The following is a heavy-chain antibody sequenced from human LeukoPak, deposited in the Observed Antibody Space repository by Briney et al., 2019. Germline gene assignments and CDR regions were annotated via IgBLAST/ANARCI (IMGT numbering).Heavy chain of an antibody. CDR1: GGTFSSYA. CDR2: IIPIFGTA. Sequence: ASVKVSCKASGGTFSSYAISWVRQAPGQGLEWMGGIIPIFGTANYAQKFQGRVTITTDESTSTAYMELSSLRSEDTAVYYCARVGGYYYDLWGQGTLVTVSS. V-gene: IGHV1-69*05. J-gene: IGHJ4*02. D-gene: IGHD3-22*01. CDR3: ARVGGYYYDL.